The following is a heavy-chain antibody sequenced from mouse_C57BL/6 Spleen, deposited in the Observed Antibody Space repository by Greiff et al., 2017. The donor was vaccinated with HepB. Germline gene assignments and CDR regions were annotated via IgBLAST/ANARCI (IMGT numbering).Heavy chain of an antibody. Sequence: QVQLQQPGAELVKPGASVKLSCKASGYTFTSYWMHWVKQRPGQGLEWIGMIHPNSGRTNYNEKFKSKATLTVDKSSSTAYMQLSSLTSEDSAVYYCARYYGYHWYFDVWGTGTTVTVSS. CDR3: ARYYGYHWYFDV. CDR1: GYTFTSYW. V-gene: IGHV1-64*01. J-gene: IGHJ1*03. CDR2: IHPNSGRT. D-gene: IGHD2-2*01.